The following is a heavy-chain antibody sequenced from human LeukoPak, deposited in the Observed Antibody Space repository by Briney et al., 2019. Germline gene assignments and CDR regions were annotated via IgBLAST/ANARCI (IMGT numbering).Heavy chain of an antibody. CDR3: ARVGGVVVTASFAY. V-gene: IGHV4-34*01. Sequence: SETLSLTCAVYGGSFSGYYWSWIRQPPGKGLEWIGSIYYSGSTYYSLSLRSRVTILVDTSKNQFSLKLSSVTAADTAVYYCARVGGVVVTASFAYWGQGTLVTVSS. J-gene: IGHJ4*02. CDR2: IYYSGST. CDR1: GGSFSGYY. D-gene: IGHD2-21*02.